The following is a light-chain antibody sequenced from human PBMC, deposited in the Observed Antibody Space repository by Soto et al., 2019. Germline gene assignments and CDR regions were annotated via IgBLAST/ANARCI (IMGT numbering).Light chain of an antibody. J-gene: IGLJ3*02. Sequence: QSALTQPASVSGSPGQSITISCTGTSSDVGSYNLVSWYQQHPGKAPKLMIYEGSKRPSGVSNRFSGSKSGNTASLTISGXXXXXXADYYCCSYAGSRVFGGGTKVTVL. CDR1: SSDVGSYNL. CDR2: EGS. CDR3: CSYAGSRV. V-gene: IGLV2-23*01.